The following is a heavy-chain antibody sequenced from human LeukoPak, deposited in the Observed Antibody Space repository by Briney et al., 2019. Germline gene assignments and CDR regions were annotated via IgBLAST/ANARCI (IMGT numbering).Heavy chain of an antibody. CDR1: GFTFSDYY. V-gene: IGHV3-11*04. CDR3: ARARLTDYVWGRRTFDI. CDR2: ISSSGSTI. D-gene: IGHD3-16*01. J-gene: IGHJ3*02. Sequence: GGSLRLSCAASGFTFSDYYMSWIRQAPGKGLEWVSYISSSGSTIYYADSVKGRFTISRDNAKKSLYLQMNSLRAEDTAVYYCARARLTDYVWGRRTFDIWGQGTMVTISS.